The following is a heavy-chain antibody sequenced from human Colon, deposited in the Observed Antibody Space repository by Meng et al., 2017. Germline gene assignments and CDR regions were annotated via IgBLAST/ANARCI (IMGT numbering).Heavy chain of an antibody. CDR1: GAASSGENG. J-gene: IGHJ5*02. Sequence: SRPGSANLSRSVSLTGRVSGAASSGENGWSWVRQTPGKGLEWLGEIFHSGTSNYNPSLKSRVTISVDKSKNQFSLRLSSVTAADTAVYYCARRNSNNWFDPWGQGILVTVSS. V-gene: IGHV4-4*02. CDR3: ARRNSNNWFDP. D-gene: IGHD2/OR15-2a*01. CDR2: IFHSGTS.